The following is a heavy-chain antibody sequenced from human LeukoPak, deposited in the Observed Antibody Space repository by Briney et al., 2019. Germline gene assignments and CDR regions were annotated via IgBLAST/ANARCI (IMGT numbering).Heavy chain of an antibody. CDR1: GFIINSYS. CDR2: IRSSGGTI. J-gene: IGHJ4*02. Sequence: GGSLRLSCAASGFIINSYSMNWVRQAPGKGLEWVSYIRSSGGTIYYADSVKGRFTISRDNAKNSLYLQMNSLRAEDTAVYYCARYQFELPFDYWGQGTLVTVSS. CDR3: ARYQFELPFDY. D-gene: IGHD1-7*01. V-gene: IGHV3-48*04.